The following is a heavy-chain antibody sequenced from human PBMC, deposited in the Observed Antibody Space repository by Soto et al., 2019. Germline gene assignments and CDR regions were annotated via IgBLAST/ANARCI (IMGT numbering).Heavy chain of an antibody. Sequence: GGSLRLSCAASGFTFSSYSMNWVRQAPGKGLEWVSSISSSSSYIYYADSVKGRFTISRDNAKNSLYLQMNSLRAEDTAVYYCARDSWDDMITFEAGEIDYWGQGTLVTVSS. CDR3: ARDSWDDMITFEAGEIDY. CDR1: GFTFSSYS. J-gene: IGHJ4*02. D-gene: IGHD3-16*01. V-gene: IGHV3-21*01. CDR2: ISSSSSYI.